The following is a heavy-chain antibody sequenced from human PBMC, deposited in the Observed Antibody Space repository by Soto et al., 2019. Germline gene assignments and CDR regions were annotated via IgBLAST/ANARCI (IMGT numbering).Heavy chain of an antibody. Sequence: QVEVVESGGGVVQPGMSLRLSCAASGFTFSSYGMHWVRQAPGKGLEWVAVISYDGSNKYYADSVKGRFTISRDNSKNTLYLQMNSLRAEDTAVYYCAKDPRLDILTGPFDYWGQGTLVTVSS. CDR3: AKDPRLDILTGPFDY. J-gene: IGHJ4*02. V-gene: IGHV3-30*18. D-gene: IGHD3-9*01. CDR1: GFTFSSYG. CDR2: ISYDGSNK.